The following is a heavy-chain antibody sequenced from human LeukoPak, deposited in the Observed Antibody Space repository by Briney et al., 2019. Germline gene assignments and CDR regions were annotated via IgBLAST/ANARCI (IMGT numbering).Heavy chain of an antibody. CDR3: AKRSDYGDDSNYFDY. CDR1: GFTFSTYD. Sequence: PGGSLRLSCSASGFTFSTYDMHWVRQAPGKGLEYLSAISYNGRSTFYADSVKGRFTISRDNSKNTLYLQMSSLQAEDTAVYYCAKRSDYGDDSNYFDYWGQGTLVTVSS. D-gene: IGHD4-23*01. J-gene: IGHJ4*02. V-gene: IGHV3-64D*09. CDR2: ISYNGRST.